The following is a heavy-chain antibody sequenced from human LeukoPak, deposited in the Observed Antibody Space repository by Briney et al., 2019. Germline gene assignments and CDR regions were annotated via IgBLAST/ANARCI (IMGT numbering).Heavy chain of an antibody. J-gene: IGHJ5*02. D-gene: IGHD3-22*01. CDR1: GGSFSGYY. Sequence: PSETLSLTCAVHGGSFSGYYWSWIRQPPGKGLEWLGEINHSGSTNYNPSLKSRVTISVDTSKNQFSLKLSSVTAADTAVYYCARTGGTRYYYDSSGYSNWFDPWGQGTLVTVSS. CDR3: ARTGGTRYYYDSSGYSNWFDP. V-gene: IGHV4-34*01. CDR2: INHSGST.